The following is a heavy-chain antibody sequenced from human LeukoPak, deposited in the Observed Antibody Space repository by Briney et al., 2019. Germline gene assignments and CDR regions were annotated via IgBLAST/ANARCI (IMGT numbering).Heavy chain of an antibody. CDR1: GFTFSSYW. V-gene: IGHV3-7*03. J-gene: IGHJ4*02. CDR2: INHNGNVN. Sequence: GGSLRLSCAASGFTFSSYWMNWARQAPGKGLEWVASINHNGNVNYYVDSVKGRFTISRDNAKNSLYLQMSNLRAEDTAVYFCAKEGETGTTSLDYWGQGTLVTVSS. D-gene: IGHD1-7*01. CDR3: AKEGETGTTSLDY.